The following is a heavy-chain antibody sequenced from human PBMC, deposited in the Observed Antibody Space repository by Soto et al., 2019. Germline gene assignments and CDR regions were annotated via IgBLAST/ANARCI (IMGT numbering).Heavy chain of an antibody. J-gene: IGHJ4*02. Sequence: QVQLQESGPGLVKPSETLSLTCTVSGGSISSYYWSWIRQPPGKGLEWIGSIYYSGSTNYNPSLRTRVTQSVASSKNQFPLKLSSVTAADTAVYYGARVGGYHCHYWGLGTLVAVSS. CDR3: ARVGGYHCHY. CDR2: IYYSGST. CDR1: GGSISSYY. V-gene: IGHV4-59*01. D-gene: IGHD5-18*01.